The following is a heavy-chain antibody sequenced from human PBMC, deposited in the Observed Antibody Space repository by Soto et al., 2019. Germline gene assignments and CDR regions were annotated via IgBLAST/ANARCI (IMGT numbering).Heavy chain of an antibody. V-gene: IGHV4-31*01. CDR1: DDSVSSSTYY. CDR3: ASSSGYSGYGPLDS. J-gene: IGHJ4*02. Sequence: PSETLSLTCRVPDDSVSSSTYYWSWIRQYPGEGLECIGYKYYSGTTHYNPYLKILITISVDTSKNQVSLKLRSVTAADTAIYYFASSSGYSGYGPLDSWGQGTLVTVSS. CDR2: KYYSGTT. D-gene: IGHD3-22*01.